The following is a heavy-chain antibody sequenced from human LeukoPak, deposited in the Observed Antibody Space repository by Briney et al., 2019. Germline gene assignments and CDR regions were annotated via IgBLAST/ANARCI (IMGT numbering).Heavy chain of an antibody. J-gene: IGHJ6*02. D-gene: IGHD3-9*01. V-gene: IGHV3-66*01. CDR3: ARDRHLYDILTGYHLTIYGMDV. Sequence: GGSLRLSCAASGFTVSSNYMSWVRQAPGKGLEWVSVIYSGGSTYYADSVKGRFTISRDNSKNTLYLQINSLRAEDTAVYYCARDRHLYDILTGYHLTIYGMDVWGQGTTVTVSS. CDR1: GFTVSSNY. CDR2: IYSGGST.